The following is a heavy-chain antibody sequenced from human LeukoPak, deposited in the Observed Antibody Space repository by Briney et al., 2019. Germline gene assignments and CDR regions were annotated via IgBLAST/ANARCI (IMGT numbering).Heavy chain of an antibody. CDR3: AKDWRWEQPIFGFNV. CDR1: GFSFRNYG. CDR2: ISHDERNK. J-gene: IGHJ3*01. V-gene: IGHV3-30*18. D-gene: IGHD1/OR15-1a*01. Sequence: GRSLRLSCAASGFSFRNYGMHWVRQAPGKGLEWLAFISHDERNKYYGGSVKGRFTISRDNSKNTLYLQMNSLRVEDTAIYFCAKDWRWEQPIFGFNVWGQGTMVTVSS.